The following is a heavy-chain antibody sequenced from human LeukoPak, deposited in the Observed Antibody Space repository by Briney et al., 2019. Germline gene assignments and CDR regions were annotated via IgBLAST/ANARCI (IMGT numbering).Heavy chain of an antibody. J-gene: IGHJ4*02. CDR3: ARDLAVAGRFKDDY. D-gene: IGHD6-19*01. CDR1: GYTFTSYY. V-gene: IGHV1-46*01. CDR2: INPNGGST. Sequence: ASVKVSCKASGYTFTSYYMHWVRQAPGQGLEWMGIINPNGGSTNYAQKFQGRATMTRDTSTSTAYMELSRLRSDDTAVYYCARDLAVAGRFKDDYWGQGTLVTVSS.